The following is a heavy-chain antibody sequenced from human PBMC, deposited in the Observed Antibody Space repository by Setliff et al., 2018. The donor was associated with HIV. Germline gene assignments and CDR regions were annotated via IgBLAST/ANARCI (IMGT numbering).Heavy chain of an antibody. CDR2: IYPSGRT. Sequence: SETLSLTCAVSGDSMSSGDYSWNWIRQSPGKGLEWIGYIYPSGRTYYNPSLKNRVTMSIDRSKKQFSLNLSSVTAADTALYFCVGEGAGSGSYYLDFWGQGILVTVS. J-gene: IGHJ4*02. D-gene: IGHD3-10*01. CDR1: GDSMSSGDYS. V-gene: IGHV4-30-2*06. CDR3: VGEGAGSGSYYLDF.